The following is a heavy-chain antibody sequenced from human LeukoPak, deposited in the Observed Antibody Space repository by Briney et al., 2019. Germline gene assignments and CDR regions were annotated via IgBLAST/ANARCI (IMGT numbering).Heavy chain of an antibody. D-gene: IGHD6-6*01. CDR2: INHSGST. J-gene: IGHJ4*02. Sequence: SETLSLTCAVYGGSFSGYYWSWIRQPPGKGLEWIGEINHSGSTNYNPSLKGRVTISVDTSKNQFSLKLSSVTAADTAFYCARGRPLVYFDYWGQGALVTVSS. CDR3: ARGRPLVYFDY. V-gene: IGHV4-34*01. CDR1: GGSFSGYY.